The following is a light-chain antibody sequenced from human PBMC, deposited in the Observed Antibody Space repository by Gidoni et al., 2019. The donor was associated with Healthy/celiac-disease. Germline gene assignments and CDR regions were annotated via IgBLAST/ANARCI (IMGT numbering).Light chain of an antibody. CDR2: AAS. CDR3: QQSYSNLT. CDR1: QSISRY. V-gene: IGKV1-39*01. Sequence: DIQMTQSPSSMSASVGDRVTITCRASQSISRYLNWYQQKPGKAPKLLIYAASSLQSGVPSRFSGSGSGTDFTITISSLQTEDVATYYCQQSYSNLTFXGXTKVEIK. J-gene: IGKJ4*01.